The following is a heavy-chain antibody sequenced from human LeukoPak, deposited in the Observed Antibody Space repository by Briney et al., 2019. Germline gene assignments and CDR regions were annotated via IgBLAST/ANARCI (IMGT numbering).Heavy chain of an antibody. V-gene: IGHV3-74*01. CDR3: ATKQWLAPPPDS. J-gene: IGHJ4*02. CDR1: GFTFSKYW. D-gene: IGHD6-19*01. Sequence: GGSLRLSCAASGFTFSKYWMLWVRQAPGKGPESVSRINTDGAVTTYADSVKGRFTVSRDNADNTMFLQMNSVRDEDTAVYYCATKQWLAPPPDSWGQGTPVTVSS. CDR2: INTDGAVT.